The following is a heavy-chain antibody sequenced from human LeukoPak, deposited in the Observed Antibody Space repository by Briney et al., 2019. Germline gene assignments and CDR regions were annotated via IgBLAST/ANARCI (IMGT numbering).Heavy chain of an antibody. V-gene: IGHV3-11*04. CDR1: GFTFSDYY. J-gene: IGHJ4*02. Sequence: PGGSLRLSCAASGFTFSDYYMSWIRQAPGKGLEWVSYISSSGSTIYYADSVKGRFTISRDNAKNSLYLQMNSLRAEDTAVYYCARVRGTGRSQYYFDYWGQGTLVTVSS. D-gene: IGHD1-1*01. CDR3: ARVRGTGRSQYYFDY. CDR2: ISSSGSTI.